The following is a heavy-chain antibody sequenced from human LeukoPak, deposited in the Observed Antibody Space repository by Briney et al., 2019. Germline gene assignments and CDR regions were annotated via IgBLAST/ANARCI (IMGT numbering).Heavy chain of an antibody. CDR2: IIPIFGTA. CDR3: ARVPTYYYDSSGYYPD. Sequence: SVKVSCKASGGTFSSYAISWVRQAPGQGLEWMGGIIPIFGTANYAQKFQGRVTITTDESTSTAYMELSSLRSEDTAVYYCARVPTYYYDSSGYYPDWGQGTLVTVSS. D-gene: IGHD3-22*01. V-gene: IGHV1-69*05. J-gene: IGHJ4*02. CDR1: GGTFSSYA.